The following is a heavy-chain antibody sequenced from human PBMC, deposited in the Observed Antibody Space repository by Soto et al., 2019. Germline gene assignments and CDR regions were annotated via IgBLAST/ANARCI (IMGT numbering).Heavy chain of an antibody. D-gene: IGHD2-15*01. J-gene: IGHJ4*02. CDR2: IYYSGST. CDR1: GGSISSSSYY. V-gene: IGHV4-39*01. Sequence: SETLSLTCTVSGGSISSSSYYWGWIRQPPGKGLEWIGSIYYSGSTYYNPSLKSRVTISVDTSKNQFSLKLSSVTAADTAVYYCARRGEYCSGGSCRKDFDYWGQGTLVTVSS. CDR3: ARRGEYCSGGSCRKDFDY.